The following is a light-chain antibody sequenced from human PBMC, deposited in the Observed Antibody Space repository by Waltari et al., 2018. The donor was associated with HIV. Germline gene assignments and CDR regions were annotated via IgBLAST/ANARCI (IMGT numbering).Light chain of an antibody. CDR2: YAS. CDR3: HQSSSLWT. Sequence: EIVMIQSPDFQSVTPKEEVTITCGASQNIGSSLHWYQKKPDQSPKLLIKYASQSFSGDPSRFSGSGSGTDFTLTINSLEAEDAATYYCHQSSSLWTFGQGTKVEIK. J-gene: IGKJ1*01. V-gene: IGKV6-21*01. CDR1: QNIGSS.